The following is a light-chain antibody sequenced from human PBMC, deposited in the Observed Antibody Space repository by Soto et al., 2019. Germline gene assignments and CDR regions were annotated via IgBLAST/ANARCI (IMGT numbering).Light chain of an antibody. Sequence: QSALTQPRSVSGSPGQSVTISCTGTNSDVGTYNYVSWYQQHPGKAPKLIIYDVTQRPSGVPDRFSGSKSGNTASLIISGLQAADEAEYYCCCCSYAGSSSFRVLFGGGTQLTVL. CDR2: DVT. J-gene: IGLJ2*01. V-gene: IGLV2-11*01. CDR1: NSDVGTYNY. CDR3: CSYAGSSSFRVL.